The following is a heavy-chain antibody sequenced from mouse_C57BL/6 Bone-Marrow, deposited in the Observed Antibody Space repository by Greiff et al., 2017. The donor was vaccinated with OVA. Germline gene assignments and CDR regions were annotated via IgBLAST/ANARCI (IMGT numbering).Heavy chain of an antibody. CDR1: GYTFTSYW. CDR2: IHPNSGST. V-gene: IGHV1-64*01. J-gene: IGHJ3*01. Sequence: VQLQQPGAELVKPGASVKLSCKASGYTFTSYWMHWVKQRPGQGLEWIGMIHPNSGSTNYNEKFKSKATLTVDKSSSTAYMQLSSLTSEDSAVYYCALITTVVEGAYWGQGTLVTVSA. D-gene: IGHD1-1*01. CDR3: ALITTVVEGAY.